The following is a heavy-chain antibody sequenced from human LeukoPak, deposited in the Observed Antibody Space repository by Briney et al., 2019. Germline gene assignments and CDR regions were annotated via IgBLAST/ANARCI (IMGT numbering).Heavy chain of an antibody. CDR2: ISAYNGNT. CDR1: GYTCTSYG. CDR3: ARDRTYYYDSSGYHFDY. Sequence: GASVKVSCKASGYTCTSYGISWVRQAPGQGLEWMGWISAYNGNTNYAQKLQGRVTMTTDTSTSTAYMELRSLRSDDTAVYYCARDRTYYYDSSGYHFDYWGQGTLVTVSS. J-gene: IGHJ4*02. D-gene: IGHD3-22*01. V-gene: IGHV1-18*01.